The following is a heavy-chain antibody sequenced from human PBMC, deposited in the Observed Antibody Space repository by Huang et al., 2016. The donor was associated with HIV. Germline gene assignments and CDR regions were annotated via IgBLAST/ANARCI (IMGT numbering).Heavy chain of an antibody. CDR2: ISGSSSYI. CDR3: ARRYNWNYVAHGFDI. D-gene: IGHD1-7*01. Sequence: EVQLVESGGGLVKPGGSLRLSCAASGFTFSDYSMSWVRQAPGKGMQWVSQISGSSSYIYYVDSVKGRFAISRDNAKNLLFLQMNSLRAEDTAVYYCARRYNWNYVAHGFDIWGQGTMVTVSS. CDR1: GFTFSDYS. V-gene: IGHV3-21*01. J-gene: IGHJ3*02.